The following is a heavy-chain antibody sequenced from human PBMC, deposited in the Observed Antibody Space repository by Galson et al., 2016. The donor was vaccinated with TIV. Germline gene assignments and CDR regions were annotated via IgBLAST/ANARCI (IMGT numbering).Heavy chain of an antibody. CDR1: GFTFDDYA. CDR2: ISYNSGSV. D-gene: IGHD6-19*01. J-gene: IGHJ4*02. Sequence: SLRLSCATSGFTFDDYAMHWVRQVPGKGLEWVSGISYNSGSVGYADSVKGRFTISRDNAKNSVYLQMNSLRPEDTAFYYCAKDVRALAVAEPFDYWGQGTLVTVSS. V-gene: IGHV3-9*01. CDR3: AKDVRALAVAEPFDY.